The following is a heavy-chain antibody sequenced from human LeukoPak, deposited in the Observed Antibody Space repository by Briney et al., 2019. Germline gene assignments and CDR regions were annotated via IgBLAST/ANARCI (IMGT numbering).Heavy chain of an antibody. CDR1: GFTFSSYW. CDR2: IKQEGREK. CDR3: ARITTMIVVAPFDY. J-gene: IGHJ4*02. V-gene: IGHV3-7*01. Sequence: GGSLSLSRAVSGFTFSSYWMGWVRQAPGKGMGWVANIKQEGREKLYVDSVKGRFTISRDNAKNLLYLQMNSLRAEDTAVYYCARITTMIVVAPFDYWGQGTLVTVSS. D-gene: IGHD3-22*01.